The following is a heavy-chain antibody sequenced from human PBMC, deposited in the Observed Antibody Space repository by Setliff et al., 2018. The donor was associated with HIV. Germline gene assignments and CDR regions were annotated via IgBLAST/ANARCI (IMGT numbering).Heavy chain of an antibody. CDR1: GGTFSSYA. V-gene: IGHV1-69*06. D-gene: IGHD2-2*01. J-gene: IGHJ5*02. Sequence: SVKVSCKASGGTFSSYAISWVRQAPGQGLEWMGRIIPIFGTSNYAQKFQGRVTITADTSTSTAYMELSSLTSEDTAVYYRARDWTYCGSPSCSSWVDPWGQGTLVTVS. CDR3: ARDWTYCGSPSCSSWVDP. CDR2: IIPIFGTS.